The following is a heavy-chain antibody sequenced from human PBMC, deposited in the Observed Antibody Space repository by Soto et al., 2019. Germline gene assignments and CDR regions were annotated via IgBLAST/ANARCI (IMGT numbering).Heavy chain of an antibody. Sequence: GGSLRLSCAAPGFSFSSYAMSWVRQAPGKGLEWVSAISGSGGSTYYADSVKGRFTISRDNSKNTLYLQMNSLRAEDTAVYYCAILRFGFKPLTYMDVWGKGTTVTSP. J-gene: IGHJ6*03. CDR1: GFSFSSYA. D-gene: IGHD3-10*01. CDR3: AILRFGFKPLTYMDV. CDR2: ISGSGGST. V-gene: IGHV3-23*01.